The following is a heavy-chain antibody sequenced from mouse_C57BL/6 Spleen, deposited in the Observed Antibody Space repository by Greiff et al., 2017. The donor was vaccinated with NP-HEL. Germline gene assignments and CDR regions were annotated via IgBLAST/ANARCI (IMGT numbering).Heavy chain of an antibody. J-gene: IGHJ4*01. Sequence: VQLQQPGAELVRPGSSVKLSCKASGYTFTSYWMHWVKQRPIQGLEWIGNIDPSDSETHYNQKFKDKATLTVDKSSSTAYMQLSSLTSEDSAVYYCARLGVYCAMDYWGQGTSVTVSS. D-gene: IGHD3-3*01. CDR3: ARLGVYCAMDY. V-gene: IGHV1-52*01. CDR2: IDPSDSET. CDR1: GYTFTSYW.